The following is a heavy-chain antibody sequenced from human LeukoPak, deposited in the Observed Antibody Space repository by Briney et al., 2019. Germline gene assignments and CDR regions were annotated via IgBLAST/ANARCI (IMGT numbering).Heavy chain of an antibody. J-gene: IGHJ4*02. D-gene: IGHD5-24*01. CDR3: ARTTPIKPFDY. Sequence: GGSLRLSCAASGFTFSTYEMNWVRQAPGKGLKWVSYITSSGGTIYYADSVKGRFTISRDNAKNSLYLQMNSLRAEDTAVYYCARTTPIKPFDYWGQGTLVTVSS. CDR2: ITSSGGTI. CDR1: GFTFSTYE. V-gene: IGHV3-48*03.